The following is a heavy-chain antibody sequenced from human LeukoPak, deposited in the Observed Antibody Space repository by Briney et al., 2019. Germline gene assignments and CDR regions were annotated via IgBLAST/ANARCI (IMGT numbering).Heavy chain of an antibody. V-gene: IGHV4-39*07. CDR1: SGSISTSNYY. CDR2: IFYSGST. D-gene: IGHD3-9*01. CDR3: ARYFDWFPLRGFDY. Sequence: PSETLSLTCTVSSGSISTSNYYWGWVRQPPGKALEWIGNIFYSGSTYYNPSLKSRVTISVDTSKNQFSLKLSSVTAADTAVYYCARYFDWFPLRGFDYWGQGTLVTVSS. J-gene: IGHJ4*02.